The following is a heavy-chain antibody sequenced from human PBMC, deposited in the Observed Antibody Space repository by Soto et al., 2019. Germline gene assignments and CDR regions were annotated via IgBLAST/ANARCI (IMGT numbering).Heavy chain of an antibody. Sequence: QVQLVQSGAEVKKPGSSVKVSCKASGGTFSRYSFTWVRQAPGHGLEWMGRIIPVFGIASYAQKFQGRVTITADKSTSTAYMELVRLRSEDKALYYCAREDRDRETGLVPAAIAGMDVWGRGTTVAVSS. CDR2: IIPVFGIA. CDR1: GGTFSRYS. V-gene: IGHV1-69*08. J-gene: IGHJ6*02. D-gene: IGHD2-2*01. CDR3: AREDRDRETGLVPAAIAGMDV.